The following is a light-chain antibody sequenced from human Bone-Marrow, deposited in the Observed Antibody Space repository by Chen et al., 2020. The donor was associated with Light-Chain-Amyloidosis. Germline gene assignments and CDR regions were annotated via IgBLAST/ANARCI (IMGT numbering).Light chain of an antibody. CDR2: GSS. J-gene: IGKJ4*01. CDR3: QQYSTSPLT. Sequence: EIVLTQSPGTLSLSPGEGANLSCRASQTISSNYLTWYQQKFGQAPRRLIYGSSSRATGIPDRFTGNGSRTDFTLTINRLEPEDFAMYYCQQYSTSPLTVGGGTKVEI. V-gene: IGKV3-20*01. CDR1: QTISSNY.